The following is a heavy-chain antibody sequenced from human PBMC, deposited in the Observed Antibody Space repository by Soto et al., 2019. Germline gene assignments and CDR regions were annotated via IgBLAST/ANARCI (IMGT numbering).Heavy chain of an antibody. CDR1: GYTFTAYN. J-gene: IGHJ5*02. CDR2: INAGNGNT. V-gene: IGHV1-3*01. CDR3: ARVATSGGTVTRIDP. D-gene: IGHD2-21*02. Sequence: QVQLVQSGAEVKEPGASVRVSCKAFGYTFTAYNIHWLRQAPGQGLEWMGWINAGNGNTRSSRKFQGRVIITRDTSATTAYLEVDSLRAEDTAVYYCARVATSGGTVTRIDPWGQGALLTVAA.